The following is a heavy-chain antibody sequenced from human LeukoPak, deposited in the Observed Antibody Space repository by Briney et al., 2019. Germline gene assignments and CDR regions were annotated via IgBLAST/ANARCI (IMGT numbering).Heavy chain of an antibody. CDR3: ARQVGATLRYFHH. J-gene: IGHJ1*01. V-gene: IGHV4-38-2*01. CDR1: NYSISSGYY. D-gene: IGHD1-26*01. CDR2: IFRDGNT. Sequence: SETLSLTCGVSNYSISSGYYWGWIWQSPGEGLEWIGSIFRDGNTYYNPSLKSRVTISVDTSKNQFSLKLASVTAADTAVYYCARQVGATLRYFHHWGQGTLVLVSS.